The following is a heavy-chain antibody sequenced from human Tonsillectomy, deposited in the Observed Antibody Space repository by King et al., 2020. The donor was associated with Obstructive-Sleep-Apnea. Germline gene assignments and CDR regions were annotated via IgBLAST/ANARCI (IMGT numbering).Heavy chain of an antibody. CDR3: ARGSVVVPAALGGYYYYYGMDV. Sequence: LQLQESGPGLVKPSETLSLTCTVSGGSISSSSYYWGWIRQPPGKGLEWIGSIYYSGSTYFNPSLKSRVTISVDTSKNQFSLKLSSVTAADTAVDYCARGSVVVPAALGGYYYYYGMDVWGQGTTVTVSS. J-gene: IGHJ6*02. D-gene: IGHD2-2*01. CDR1: GGSISSSSYY. V-gene: IGHV4-39*07. CDR2: IYYSGST.